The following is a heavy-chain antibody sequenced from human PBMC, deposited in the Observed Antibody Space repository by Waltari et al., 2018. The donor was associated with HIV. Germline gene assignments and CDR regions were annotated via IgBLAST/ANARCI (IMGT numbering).Heavy chain of an antibody. V-gene: IGHV3-74*01. D-gene: IGHD3-16*01. CDR2: ISTDGSDT. J-gene: IGHJ4*02. Sequence: EVQLVESGGDLVQPGGYLRLSCAASGFNFRSYWMHWIRQIPGKGLVWVSHISTDGSDTSYLESVKGRFTISRDNAKNTLYLQMNSLRVEDTAIYYCTRDLSTYGHEFDYWGQGTLVTVAS. CDR1: GFNFRSYW. CDR3: TRDLSTYGHEFDY.